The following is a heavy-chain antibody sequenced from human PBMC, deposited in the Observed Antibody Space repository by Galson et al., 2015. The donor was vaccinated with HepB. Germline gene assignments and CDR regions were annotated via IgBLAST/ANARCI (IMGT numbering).Heavy chain of an antibody. CDR2: ISNNGRST. Sequence: SLRLSCPAAGLTFILCALHWVRQGPVTGLKYVSVISNNGRSTFYAAFVTGRFIVSIDNSKNILYLQMSSLRPEDTAIYYCVVGYYGSGNRHYYYYGMDVWGQGTTVTASS. D-gene: IGHD3-10*01. CDR1: GLTFILCA. CDR3: VVGYYGSGNRHYYYYGMDV. V-gene: IGHV3-64D*08. J-gene: IGHJ6*02.